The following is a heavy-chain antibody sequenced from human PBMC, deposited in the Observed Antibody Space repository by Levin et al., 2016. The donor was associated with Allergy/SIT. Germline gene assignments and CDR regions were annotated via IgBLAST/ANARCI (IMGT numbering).Heavy chain of an antibody. D-gene: IGHD3-10*01. CDR1: GYTFTTYS. Sequence: ASVKVSCKASGYTFTTYSMHWVRQAPGQRLEWVGWINAGNGNTKYSQKFQGRVTITRDTSANIAYMELSSLRSEDTAVYYCARAFMVRGVRPTHFDYWGQGTLVTVSS. V-gene: IGHV1-3*01. CDR3: ARAFMVRGVRPTHFDY. J-gene: IGHJ4*02. CDR2: INAGNGNT.